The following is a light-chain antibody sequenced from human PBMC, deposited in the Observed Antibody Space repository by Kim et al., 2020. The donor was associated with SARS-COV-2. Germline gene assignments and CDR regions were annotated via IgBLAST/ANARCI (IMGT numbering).Light chain of an antibody. CDR2: NDY. CDR1: NSNIGAGYE. CDR3: QSYDTGLSSII. J-gene: IGLJ2*01. Sequence: QSVLTQPPSMSGAPGQSVTISFTGSNSNIGAGYEVHWYQQFPGTAPKLLIYNDYRRPSGVPDRFSGSRSASSASLAIAGLQAEDEADYYCQSYDTGLSSIIFGGGTQLTVL. V-gene: IGLV1-40*01.